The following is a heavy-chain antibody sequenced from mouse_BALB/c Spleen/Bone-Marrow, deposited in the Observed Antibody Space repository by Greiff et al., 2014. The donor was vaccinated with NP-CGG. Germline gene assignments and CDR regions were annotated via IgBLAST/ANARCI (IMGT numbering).Heavy chain of an antibody. CDR1: GITVSSYT. D-gene: IGHD1-2*01. Sequence: EVQRVESGGGLVKPGESLKFSCAASGITVSSYTMSWVRQTPEKRLEWVASITGGGTTYYPDSEKGRFTISRDNARNILYLQVSILRSEDTAIYYCARHYGYVDAMDYWGQGTSVTGAS. V-gene: IGHV5-6-5*01. CDR2: ITGGGTT. CDR3: ARHYGYVDAMDY. J-gene: IGHJ4*01.